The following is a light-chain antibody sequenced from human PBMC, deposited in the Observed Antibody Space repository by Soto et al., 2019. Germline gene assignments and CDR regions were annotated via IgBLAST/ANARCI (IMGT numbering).Light chain of an antibody. J-gene: IGKJ1*01. CDR3: QQYKNYSGT. CDR2: GAS. Sequence: SQITRSPSTMSASVRDRVTITCRASQSINNNFAWYQQKPGQAPKLLIYGASSLETGVPARFSGSGSGTEFILTISSLQPDDFAIYYWQQYKNYSGTFGQGTKVDIK. V-gene: IGKV1-5*01. CDR1: QSINNN.